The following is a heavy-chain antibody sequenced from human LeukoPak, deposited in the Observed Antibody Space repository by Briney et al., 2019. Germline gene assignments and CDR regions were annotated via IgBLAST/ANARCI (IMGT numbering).Heavy chain of an antibody. CDR1: GFSLSTRGMC. J-gene: IGHJ4*02. Sequence: SGPTLVNPTQTLTLTCTFSGFSLSTRGMCVSWIRQPPGKALEWLSRIDWDDDKYYSTSLKTRLTISKDTSKTQVVLTMTNMDPVDTATYYCARTRYYYDSSGYPALFDYWGQGTLVTVSS. CDR3: ARTRYYYDSSGYPALFDY. V-gene: IGHV2-70*11. CDR2: IDWDDDK. D-gene: IGHD3-22*01.